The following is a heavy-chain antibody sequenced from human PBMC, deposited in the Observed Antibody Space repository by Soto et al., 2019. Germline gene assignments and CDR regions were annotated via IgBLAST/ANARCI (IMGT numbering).Heavy chain of an antibody. Sequence: QVQLVESGGGVVQPGASLRLSCTASGFMFSAYAMLWVRQAPGKGLEWVAAMSYDGTNTYYADSLKGRFTISRDNSKNTLFRQMSSLTADDSAVYYCARDPSPYTSGWYGIDFWGLGTLVTVSS. J-gene: IGHJ4*01. CDR3: ARDPSPYTSGWYGIDF. D-gene: IGHD6-19*01. V-gene: IGHV3-30-3*01. CDR2: MSYDGTNT. CDR1: GFMFSAYA.